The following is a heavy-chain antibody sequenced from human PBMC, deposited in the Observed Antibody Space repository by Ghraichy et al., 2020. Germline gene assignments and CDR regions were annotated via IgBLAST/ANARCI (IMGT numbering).Heavy chain of an antibody. D-gene: IGHD6-6*01. CDR1: GGSISSSSYY. V-gene: IGHV4-39*01. CDR3: ERHIGTRALPYYVDY. Sequence: SETLSLTCTVSGGSISSSSYYWGWIRQPPGQGLEWIGSISYSGSTYSNPSLRSRVTISVDTSQNHFSLKLSSVTAADTAVYHCERHIGTRALPYYVDYWGRGSLVTVS. CDR2: ISYSGST. J-gene: IGHJ4*02.